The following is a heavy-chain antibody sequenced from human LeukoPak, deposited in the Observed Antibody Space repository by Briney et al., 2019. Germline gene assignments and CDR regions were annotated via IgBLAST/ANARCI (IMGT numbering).Heavy chain of an antibody. Sequence: PGGSLRLSCAASGFTFSNYWMSWARQAPGKGLEWVASIKQDGSEKYYVDSVKGRFTISRDNAKNSLYLQMNSLRAEGTAVYYCARDPNWLEGAFDIWGQGTLVTVSS. D-gene: IGHD3-9*01. CDR2: IKQDGSEK. V-gene: IGHV3-7*01. CDR1: GFTFSNYW. J-gene: IGHJ3*02. CDR3: ARDPNWLEGAFDI.